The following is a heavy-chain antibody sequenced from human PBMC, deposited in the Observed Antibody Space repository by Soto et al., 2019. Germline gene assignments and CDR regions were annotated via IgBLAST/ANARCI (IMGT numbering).Heavy chain of an antibody. CDR3: ATSIGALSDN. CDR1: GFTFTSYA. CDR2: ITESGNGT. V-gene: IGHV3-23*04. Sequence: EVRLVESGGGFAQIGGSLRLSCVTSGFTFTSYAMTWVRQVPGMGLEWVSAITESGNGTFYADSVRGRFTISRDNSKSTLFLHMNSLRADDTALYFCATSIGALSDNWGQGILVTVS. J-gene: IGHJ4*02. D-gene: IGHD3-16*01.